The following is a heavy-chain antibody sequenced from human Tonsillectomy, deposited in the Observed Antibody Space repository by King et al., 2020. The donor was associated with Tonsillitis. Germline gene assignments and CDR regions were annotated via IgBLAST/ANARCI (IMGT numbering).Heavy chain of an antibody. CDR2: INPSGGGT. CDR3: TIIPRGGGGWDILPYGMDV. D-gene: IGHD6-19*01. Sequence: QLVQSGAEVKMPGASVKVSCKASGYTFTTYYMQWVRQAPGQGLQWMGIINPSGGGTSYAQKFQGRVTMTRDTSTSTVYMELSRLTSEDTAAYYCTIIPRGGGGWDILPYGMDVWGQGTTVTVSS. CDR1: GYTFTTYY. J-gene: IGHJ6*02. V-gene: IGHV1-46*03.